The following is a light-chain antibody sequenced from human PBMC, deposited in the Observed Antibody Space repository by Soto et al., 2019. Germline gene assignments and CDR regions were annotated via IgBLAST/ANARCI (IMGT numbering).Light chain of an antibody. CDR2: DVS. CDR3: SSYTSSSTLYV. J-gene: IGLJ1*01. V-gene: IGLV2-14*01. Sequence: QSALTQPASVSGSPGQSITISCTGISSDVGGYNYVSWYQQHPGKAPKLMFYDVSNRPSGVSNRFSGSKSGNTASLTISGLQAEDEADYYCSSYTSSSTLYVFGTGTKLTV. CDR1: SSDVGGYNY.